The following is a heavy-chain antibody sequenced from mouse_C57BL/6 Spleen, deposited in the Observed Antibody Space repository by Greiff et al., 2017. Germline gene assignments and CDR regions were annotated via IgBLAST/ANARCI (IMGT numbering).Heavy chain of an antibody. CDR3: ARPITTVGYAMDY. D-gene: IGHD1-1*01. CDR2: ISSGSSTI. J-gene: IGHJ4*01. Sequence: EVHLVESGGGLVKPGGSLKLSCAASGFTFSDYGMHWVRQAPEKGLEWVAYISSGSSTIYYADTVKGRFTISRDNAKNTLFLQMTSLRSEDTAMYYCARPITTVGYAMDYWGQGTSVTVSS. CDR1: GFTFSDYG. V-gene: IGHV5-17*01.